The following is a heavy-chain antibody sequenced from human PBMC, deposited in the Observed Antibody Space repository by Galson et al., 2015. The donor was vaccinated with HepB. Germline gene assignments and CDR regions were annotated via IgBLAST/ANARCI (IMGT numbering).Heavy chain of an antibody. CDR3: ARLGYCYDTNCQGGGFDY. CDR2: TYYRSQWYN. Sequence: CAISGDSVSSKSAAWNWIRQSPSRGLEWLGRTYYRSQWYNDYAVSVKSRIRVNSDTSKNQFSLHLNSVTPDDTAIYYCARLGYCYDTNCQGGGFDYWGQGTLVTVSS. V-gene: IGHV6-1*01. D-gene: IGHD3-3*01. CDR1: GDSVSSKSAA. J-gene: IGHJ4*02.